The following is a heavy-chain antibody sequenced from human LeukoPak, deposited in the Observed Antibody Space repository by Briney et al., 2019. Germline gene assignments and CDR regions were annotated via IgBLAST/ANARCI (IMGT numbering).Heavy chain of an antibody. J-gene: IGHJ4*02. CDR1: GFTFSSYA. CDR3: AKDSGEGSGWYKYFDY. V-gene: IGHV3-23*01. D-gene: IGHD6-19*01. CDR2: ISGSGGST. Sequence: QPGGSLRLSCAASGFTFSSYAMSWVRQAPGEGLEWVSAISGSGGSTYYADSVKRRFTISRDNSKHTLYLQMNSLRAEDTAVYYCAKDSGEGSGWYKYFDYWGQGTLVTVSS.